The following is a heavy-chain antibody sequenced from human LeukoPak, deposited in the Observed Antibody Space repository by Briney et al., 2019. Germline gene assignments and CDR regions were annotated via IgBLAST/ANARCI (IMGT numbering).Heavy chain of an antibody. J-gene: IGHJ5*02. D-gene: IGHD3-22*01. CDR1: GGSFSGYY. CDR2: INHSGST. CDR3: ACQIVMDPGRWFDP. V-gene: IGHV4-34*01. Sequence: PWETLSLTCAAYGGSFSGYYWSWIRQPPGKGLEWVGEINHSGSTNYNPSLKSRVTISVDTSKNQFSLKLSSVTAADTAVYYCACQIVMDPGRWFDPWGQGTLVTVSS.